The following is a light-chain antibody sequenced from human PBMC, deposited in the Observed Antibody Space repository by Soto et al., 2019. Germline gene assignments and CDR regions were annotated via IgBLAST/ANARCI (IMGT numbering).Light chain of an antibody. CDR3: QNYNSAPIT. Sequence: DIQITQSRSSLSASVGDRVTITCRASECISNYLAWYQQKPGKVPKLLIYAASTLQSGVPSRFSGSGSGTDFTLTISSLRPEDVATYYCQNYNSAPITFGQGTRLEIK. CDR1: ECISNY. J-gene: IGKJ5*01. CDR2: AAS. V-gene: IGKV1-27*01.